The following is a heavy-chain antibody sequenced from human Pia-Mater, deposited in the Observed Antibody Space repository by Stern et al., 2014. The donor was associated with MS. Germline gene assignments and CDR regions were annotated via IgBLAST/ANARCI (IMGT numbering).Heavy chain of an antibody. Sequence: QLVESGGGVVRPGRSLRLSCAASGFIFSRHSMHWVRQAPGKGLEWVAVISSDGSQRYDADSVKGRFSISRDNSKNMVYLQMNSLSGEDTAVYYCAREASMAFDYWGRGTLVTVSS. J-gene: IGHJ4*02. CDR3: AREASMAFDY. D-gene: IGHD2/OR15-2a*01. CDR1: GFIFSRHS. CDR2: ISSDGSQR. V-gene: IGHV3-30-3*01.